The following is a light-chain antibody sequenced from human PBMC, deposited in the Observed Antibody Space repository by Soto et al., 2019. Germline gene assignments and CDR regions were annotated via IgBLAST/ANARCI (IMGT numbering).Light chain of an antibody. J-gene: IGKJ1*01. Sequence: IQVTQSPSSLSASVGARVPITCRASQGISSELGWYQQKPGRAPKRLIYDASSLQSGVPSRFSGSGSGTDFTLTISSLQPDDFATYYCQQYYSDSATFGQGTKVDIK. CDR3: QQYYSDSAT. V-gene: IGKV1-5*01. CDR2: DAS. CDR1: QGISSE.